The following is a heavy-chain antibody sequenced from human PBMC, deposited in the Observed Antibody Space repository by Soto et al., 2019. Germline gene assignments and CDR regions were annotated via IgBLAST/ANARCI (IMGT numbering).Heavy chain of an antibody. D-gene: IGHD2-15*01. CDR1: GDSVTSNSAA. J-gene: IGHJ5*02. Sequence: SQTLSLTCAISGDSVTSNSAAWNWIRPSPSRGLEWLGRTYYRSKWYNDYAVSVKSRITINPDTSKNQFSLQLNSVTPEDTAVYYCAREPLVVVAATAVWFDPWGQGTLVTVSS. CDR2: TYYRSKWYN. CDR3: AREPLVVVAATAVWFDP. V-gene: IGHV6-1*01.